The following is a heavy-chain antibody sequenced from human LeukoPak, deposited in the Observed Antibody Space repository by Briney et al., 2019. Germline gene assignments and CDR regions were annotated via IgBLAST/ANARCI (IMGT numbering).Heavy chain of an antibody. V-gene: IGHV3-7*01. D-gene: IGHD2-2*01. Sequence: GGSLRLSCAASGFTFSSYCMSWVRQAPGKGLEWVANIKQDGSEKYYVDSVKGRFTISRDNAKNSLYLQMNSLRAEDTAVYYCARDDCSSISCYHNWFDPWGQGTLVTVSS. CDR3: ARDDCSSISCYHNWFDP. CDR2: IKQDGSEK. J-gene: IGHJ5*02. CDR1: GFTFSSYC.